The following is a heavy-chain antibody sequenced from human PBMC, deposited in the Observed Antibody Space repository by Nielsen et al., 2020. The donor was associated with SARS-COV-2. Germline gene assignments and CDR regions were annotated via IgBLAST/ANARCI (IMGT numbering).Heavy chain of an antibody. V-gene: IGHV3-23*01. D-gene: IGHD1-1*01. J-gene: IGHJ6*02. CDR1: GFTFSSYA. CDR2: ISGSGGST. Sequence: GESLKISCAASGFTFSSYAMSWVRQAPGKGLEWVSAISGSGGSTNYADSVKGRFTISRDNAKNSLYLQMNSLRAEDTAVYYCARANDRRGMDVWGQGTTVTVSS. CDR3: ARANDRRGMDV.